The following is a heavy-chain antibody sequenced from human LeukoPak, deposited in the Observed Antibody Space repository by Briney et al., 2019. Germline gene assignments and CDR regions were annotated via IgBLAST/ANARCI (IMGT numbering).Heavy chain of an antibody. D-gene: IGHD1-26*01. V-gene: IGHV4-59*01. Sequence: SETLSLTCIVSGVSIRSYYWSWIRQPPGKGLEWIGYIYYSGTTNYNPSLNSRVTISLDASNKQLSLTLSSVTAEDTAVYYCASLELIGEKRGAFHTWGQGTMVTVSS. CDR3: ASLELIGEKRGAFHT. J-gene: IGHJ3*02. CDR2: IYYSGTT. CDR1: GVSIRSYY.